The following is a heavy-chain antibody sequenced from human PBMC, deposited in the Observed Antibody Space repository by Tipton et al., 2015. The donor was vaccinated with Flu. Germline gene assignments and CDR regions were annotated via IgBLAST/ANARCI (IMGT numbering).Heavy chain of an antibody. V-gene: IGHV4-61*01. J-gene: IGHJ4*02. CDR3: ARSRVVAGNFDY. CDR1: GYSISSGYY. Sequence: TLSLTCAVSGYSISSGYYWNWIRQPPGKGLEWIGNMYYCGDTNIYYIGSTNYNPSLKSRVTLSADTSKNQFSLKVSSVTAADTAVYFCARSRVVAGNFDYWGQGTLVTVSS. CDR2: MYYCGDTNIYYIGST. D-gene: IGHD2-15*01.